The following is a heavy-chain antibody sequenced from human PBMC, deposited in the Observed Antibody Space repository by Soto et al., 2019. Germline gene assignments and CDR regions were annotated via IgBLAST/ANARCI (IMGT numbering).Heavy chain of an antibody. CDR1: GFTFSSYA. CDR3: AKDSYYGSGSYYSDAFDI. D-gene: IGHD3-10*01. CDR2: ISGSGGST. V-gene: IGHV3-23*01. Sequence: GGSLRLSCAASGFTFSSYAMSWVRQAPGKGLEWVSAISGSGGSTYSADSVKGRFTISRDNSKNTMYLQMNSLRAEDTAVYYCAKDSYYGSGSYYSDAFDIWGQGTMVTVSS. J-gene: IGHJ3*02.